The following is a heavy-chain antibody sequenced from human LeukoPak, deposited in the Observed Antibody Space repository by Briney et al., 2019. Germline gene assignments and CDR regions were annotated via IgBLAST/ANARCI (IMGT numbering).Heavy chain of an antibody. CDR3: ARRPYKYYDILTGYYRSEFEY. V-gene: IGHV1-8*02. CDR2: LNPNSGNT. D-gene: IGHD3-9*01. CDR1: GYTFTGYY. Sequence: ASVKVSCKASGYTFTGYYMHWVRQAPGQGLEWMGWLNPNSGNTGYAQKFQGRVTMTRNTSISTAYMELSSLRSEDTAVYYCARRPYKYYDILTGYYRSEFEYWGQGTLVTVSS. J-gene: IGHJ4*02.